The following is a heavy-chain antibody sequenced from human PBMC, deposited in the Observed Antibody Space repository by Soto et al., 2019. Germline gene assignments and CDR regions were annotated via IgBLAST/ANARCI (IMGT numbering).Heavy chain of an antibody. J-gene: IGHJ3*02. CDR1: GCTFSSYA. D-gene: IGHD3-22*01. CDR3: ARDWDDYYYDSSGPEDSVSAFDI. Sequence: SVKVSCKASGCTFSSYAISWVRQAPGQGLEWMGGIIPIFGTANYAQKFQGRVTITADESTSTAYMELSSLRSEDTAVYYCARDWDDYYYDSSGPEDSVSAFDIWGQGTMVTVS. CDR2: IIPIFGTA. V-gene: IGHV1-69*13.